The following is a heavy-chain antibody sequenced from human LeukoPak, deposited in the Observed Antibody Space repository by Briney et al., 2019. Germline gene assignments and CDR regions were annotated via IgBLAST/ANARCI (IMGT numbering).Heavy chain of an antibody. J-gene: IGHJ4*02. CDR1: GGSFSGYY. Sequence: SETLSLTCAVYGGSFSGYYWGWIRQPPGKGLEWIGNINYTGGTYYNPSLESRVTLSIDTSKNQFSLKLSYVTAADTAVYYCARLDWNYDVYWGQGALVTVSS. CDR2: INYTGGT. V-gene: IGHV4-34*01. D-gene: IGHD1-7*01. CDR3: ARLDWNYDVY.